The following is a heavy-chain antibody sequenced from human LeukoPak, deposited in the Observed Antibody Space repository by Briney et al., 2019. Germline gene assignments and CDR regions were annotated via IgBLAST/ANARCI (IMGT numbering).Heavy chain of an antibody. CDR3: AREWGHSSSFPD. J-gene: IGHJ4*02. CDR1: GYTFTGYY. CDR2: INPNSGVT. V-gene: IGHV1-2*02. Sequence: ASVTVSCKPSGYTFTGYYMHWVRQAPGQGVERMGWINPNSGVTNYAQKFQGRVTMTRDTSISTAYMELSRLRSDDTAVYYCAREWGHSSSFPDWGQGTLVTVSS. D-gene: IGHD6-6*01.